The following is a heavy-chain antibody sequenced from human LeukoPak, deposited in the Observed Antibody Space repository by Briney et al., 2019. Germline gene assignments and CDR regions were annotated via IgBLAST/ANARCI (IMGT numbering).Heavy chain of an antibody. D-gene: IGHD3-10*01. Sequence: GGSLRLSCAASGFTFSSYSMNWVRQAPGKGLEWVSYISSSSSTIYYADSVEGRFTISRDNAKNSLYLQMNSLRAEDTAVYYCASTLWFGDGGPSEDAFDIWGQGTMVTVSS. CDR1: GFTFSSYS. CDR3: ASTLWFGDGGPSEDAFDI. CDR2: ISSSSSTI. J-gene: IGHJ3*02. V-gene: IGHV3-48*01.